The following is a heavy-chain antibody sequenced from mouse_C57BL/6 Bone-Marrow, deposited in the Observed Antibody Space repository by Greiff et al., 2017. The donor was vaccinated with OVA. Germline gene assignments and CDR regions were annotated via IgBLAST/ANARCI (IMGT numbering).Heavy chain of an antibody. J-gene: IGHJ4*01. CDR2: ILPSIGRT. V-gene: IGHV15-2*01. CDR1: DSEVFPIAY. CDR3: ARIYYGL. D-gene: IGHD2-1*01. Sequence: VQLQPSGSELRSPWSSVPLSCPSFDSEVFPIAYMSWVRQTPGHGFEWIGGILPSIGRTIYGEKFEDKATLDADTLSNTAYLELNSLTSEDSAIYYCARIYYGLWGQGTSVTVSS.